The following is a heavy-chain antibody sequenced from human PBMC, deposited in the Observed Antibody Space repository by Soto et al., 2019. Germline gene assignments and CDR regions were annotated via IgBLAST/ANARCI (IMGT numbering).Heavy chain of an antibody. V-gene: IGHV1-2*02. J-gene: IGHJ4*02. CDR1: GPTFIAYY. CDR2: IDPKSGGT. Sequence: QLVQSGAEVKKPGASVRVSCKTSGPTFIAYYIHWVRQDPGQGLEWMGWIDPKSGGTTYEQKFLGRVTMTRDTSINTAYMDLNRLTSDDTAVYYCARVSVDVPEWGQGTLSTVSS. CDR3: ARVSVDVPE. D-gene: IGHD5-12*01.